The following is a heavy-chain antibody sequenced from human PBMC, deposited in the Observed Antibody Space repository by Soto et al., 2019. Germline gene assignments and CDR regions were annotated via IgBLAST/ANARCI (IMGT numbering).Heavy chain of an antibody. V-gene: IGHV1-69*01. CDR1: GGTFSSYA. CDR3: AEGAYYCSSTSCYAATFDY. J-gene: IGHJ4*02. D-gene: IGHD2-2*01. Sequence: QVQLVQSGAEVKKPGSSVKVSCKASGGTFSSYAISWVRQAPGQGLEWMGGIIPIFGTANYAQKFQGRVTIAADESTSTAYMELSSLRSEDTAVYYCAEGAYYCSSTSCYAATFDYWGQGTLVTVSS. CDR2: IIPIFGTA.